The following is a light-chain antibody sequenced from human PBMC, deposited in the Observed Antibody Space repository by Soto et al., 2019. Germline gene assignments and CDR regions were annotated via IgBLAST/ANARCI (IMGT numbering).Light chain of an antibody. CDR3: QQRSNWPIT. V-gene: IGKV3-11*01. Sequence: EIVLTQSRSSLSLSPGERVIVSCRASHSINSYLAWYQQKPGQAPRLLIYDASNGATGVAARFSGSGSGTDITLTISSLEPEDFAVYYCQQRSNWPITFGQGTRLEIK. CDR2: DAS. J-gene: IGKJ5*01. CDR1: HSINSY.